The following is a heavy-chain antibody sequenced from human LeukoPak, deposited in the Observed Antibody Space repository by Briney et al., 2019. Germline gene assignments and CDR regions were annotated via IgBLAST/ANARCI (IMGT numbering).Heavy chain of an antibody. CDR2: INPSGGST. D-gene: IGHD3-16*02. J-gene: IGHJ4*02. CDR3: ARDPPYYDYVWGSYPLDDY. V-gene: IGHV1-46*01. Sequence: ASVKVSCKASGYTFTSYYMHWVRQAPGQGLEWMGIINPSGGSTSYAQKFQGRVTMTRDTSTSIVYMELSSLRSEDTAVYYCARDPPYYDYVWGSYPLDDYWGQGTLVTVSS. CDR1: GYTFTSYY.